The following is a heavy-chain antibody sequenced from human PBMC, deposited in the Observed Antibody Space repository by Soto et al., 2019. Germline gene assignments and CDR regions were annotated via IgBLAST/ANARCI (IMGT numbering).Heavy chain of an antibody. CDR2: ISYDGSNK. Sequence: GGSLRLSCAASGFTFSSYAMHWVRQAPGKGLEWVAVISYDGSNKYYADSVKGRFTISRDNSKNTLYLQMNSLRAEDTAVYYCARDRGSYYRDYWGQGTLVTVSS. CDR1: GFTFSSYA. V-gene: IGHV3-30-3*01. CDR3: ARDRGSYYRDY. J-gene: IGHJ4*02. D-gene: IGHD1-26*01.